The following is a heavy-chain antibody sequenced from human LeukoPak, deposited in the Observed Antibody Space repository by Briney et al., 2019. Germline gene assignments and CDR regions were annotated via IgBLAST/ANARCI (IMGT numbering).Heavy chain of an antibody. J-gene: IGHJ6*02. D-gene: IGHD3-10*01. Sequence: GGSLRLSCAASGFTFEKYAMHWVRQPPGKGLQWVSGIRWNSGDIGYADSVQGRFTISRDNAKNTLYLQMNSLRAEDTALYYCARGYGDFFYYYGLDVWGQGTTVTISS. CDR1: GFTFEKYA. CDR3: ARGYGDFFYYYGLDV. V-gene: IGHV3-9*01. CDR2: IRWNSGDI.